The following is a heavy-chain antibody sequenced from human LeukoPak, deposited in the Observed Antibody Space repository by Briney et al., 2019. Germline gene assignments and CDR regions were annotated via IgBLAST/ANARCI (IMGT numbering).Heavy chain of an antibody. Sequence: GGSLRLSCAASGFTFSGYWMSWVRQAPGKGLEWVANIKQDGSEKYYVDSVKGRFTISRDNAKNSLYLQMNSLRAEDTAVYYCARDEMATSYPYYYYGMDVWGQGTTVTVSS. CDR1: GFTFSGYW. J-gene: IGHJ6*02. CDR3: ARDEMATSYPYYYYGMDV. D-gene: IGHD5-24*01. V-gene: IGHV3-7*01. CDR2: IKQDGSEK.